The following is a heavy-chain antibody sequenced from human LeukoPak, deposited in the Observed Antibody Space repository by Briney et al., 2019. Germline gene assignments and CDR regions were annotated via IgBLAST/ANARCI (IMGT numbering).Heavy chain of an antibody. D-gene: IGHD3-22*01. CDR3: ARVRSHYYDSSGYSDY. Sequence: SETLSLTCPVSGGSVSSSRYYWGWIRQPPGKGLEWIGSIYYTGSTYYKPSLKSRVTISVDASKNQISLKLSSVTAADTAVYFCARVRSHYYDSSGYSDYWGQGTLVTVSS. V-gene: IGHV4-39*01. CDR2: IYYTGST. CDR1: GGSVSSSRYY. J-gene: IGHJ4*02.